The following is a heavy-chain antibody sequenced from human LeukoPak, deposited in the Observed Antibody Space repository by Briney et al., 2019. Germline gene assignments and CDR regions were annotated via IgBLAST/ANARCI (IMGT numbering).Heavy chain of an antibody. D-gene: IGHD3-16*02. Sequence: PSETLSLTCAVYGGSFGGYYWSWIRQPPGKGLEWIGEINHSGSTNYNPSLKSRVTISVDTSKNQFSLKLSSVTAADTAVYYCARGPPNYDYVWGSYRFRLGDANWFDPWGQGTLVTVSS. J-gene: IGHJ5*02. CDR3: ARGPPNYDYVWGSYRFRLGDANWFDP. CDR2: INHSGST. V-gene: IGHV4-34*01. CDR1: GGSFGGYY.